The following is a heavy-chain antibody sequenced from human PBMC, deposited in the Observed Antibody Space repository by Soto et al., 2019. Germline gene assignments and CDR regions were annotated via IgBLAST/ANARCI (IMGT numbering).Heavy chain of an antibody. CDR1: GYTFTNSG. D-gene: IGHD3-16*01. CDR2: ISAYNGNT. CDR3: VRGGTPIDY. V-gene: IGHV1-18*01. J-gene: IGHJ4*02. Sequence: ASVKVSCKASGYTFTNSGFSWVRQAPGQGLEWMGWISAYNGNTNYAQNFQGRVTMTTDTSTSTAYMELRSLRSDDTAVYYCVRGGTPIDYWGQGTLVTVSS.